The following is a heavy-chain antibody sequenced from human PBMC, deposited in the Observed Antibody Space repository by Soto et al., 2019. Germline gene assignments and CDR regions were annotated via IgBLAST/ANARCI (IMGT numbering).Heavy chain of an antibody. CDR1: GGTFSSYA. D-gene: IGHD2-2*01. CDR2: IIPIFGTA. V-gene: IGHV1-69*06. CDR3: AGLGGSSTSSRYYYGMDV. J-gene: IGHJ6*02. Sequence: ASVKVSCKASGGTFSSYAISWVRQAPGQGLEWMGGIIPIFGTANYAQKFQGRVTITADKSTSTAYMELSSLRSEDTAVYYCAGLGGSSTSSRYYYGMDVWGQGTTVTVSS.